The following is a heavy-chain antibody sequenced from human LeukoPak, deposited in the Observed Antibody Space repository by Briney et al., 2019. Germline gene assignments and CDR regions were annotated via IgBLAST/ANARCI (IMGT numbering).Heavy chain of an antibody. Sequence: PSETLSLTCAVYGGSSSGYYWSWIRQPPGKGLEWIGEMNHSGSTNYNPSLKSRVTISGATTKNQSSLKLSSVTAADTAGYYCARGPSLGRRLRLRWAHAFDIWGQGTMVTVSS. CDR2: MNHSGST. CDR3: ARGPSLGRRLRLRWAHAFDI. D-gene: IGHD4-17*01. V-gene: IGHV4-34*01. CDR1: GGSSSGYY. J-gene: IGHJ3*02.